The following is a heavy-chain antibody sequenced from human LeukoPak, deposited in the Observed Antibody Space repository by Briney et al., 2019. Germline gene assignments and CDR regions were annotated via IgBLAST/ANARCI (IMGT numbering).Heavy chain of an antibody. CDR3: ARVDCSGGSCFRRDSYGMDV. J-gene: IGHJ6*02. D-gene: IGHD2-15*01. V-gene: IGHV4-30-2*01. CDR1: GGSISSGGYS. Sequence: SQTLSLTCVVSGGSISSGGYSWSWIRQPPGKGLEWIGYIYHSGSTYYNPSLKSRVTISVDRSKNQFSLKLSSVTAADTAVYYCARVDCSGGSCFRRDSYGMDVWGQGTTVTVSS. CDR2: IYHSGST.